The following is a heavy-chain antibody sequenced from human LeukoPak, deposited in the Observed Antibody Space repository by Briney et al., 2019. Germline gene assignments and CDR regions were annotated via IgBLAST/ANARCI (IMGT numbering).Heavy chain of an antibody. CDR1: GFTFNSYA. Sequence: AGSLRLSCTPSGFTFNSYAMFWLRQAPGKGLKWVSITWYDGSNKYYADSVKGRFTISRDNSKNTLYLQMNSLRAEDTAVYYCARARGWQPNYYYYYMDVWGTGTTVTVSS. V-gene: IGHV3-33*07. CDR3: ARARGWQPNYYYYYMDV. CDR2: TWYDGSNK. D-gene: IGHD2-15*01. J-gene: IGHJ6*03.